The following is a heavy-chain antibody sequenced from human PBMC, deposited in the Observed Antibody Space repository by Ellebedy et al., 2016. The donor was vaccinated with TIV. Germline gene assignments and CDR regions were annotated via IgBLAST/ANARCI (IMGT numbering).Heavy chain of an antibody. J-gene: IGHJ4*02. V-gene: IGHV6-1*01. D-gene: IGHD6-6*01. CDR2: TYYMSKRYN. CDR3: ARSPIATRLIDY. CDR1: GDSVSSNRAA. Sequence: SQTLSLTCAISGDSVSSNRAAWNWIRQSPSRGLEWLGRTYYMSKRYNDYAFSVKGRMPISPDTSKNQFSLQLNSVTPGDTAIYYCARSPIATRLIDYWGQGTLVSVSS.